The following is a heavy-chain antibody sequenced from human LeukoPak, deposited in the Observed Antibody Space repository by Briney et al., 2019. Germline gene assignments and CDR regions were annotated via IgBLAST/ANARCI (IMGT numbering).Heavy chain of an antibody. D-gene: IGHD2-2*01. J-gene: IGHJ4*02. Sequence: SETLSLTCTVSGGSISNYYWSWIRQPPGKGLEWIGYIYYSGTTSYNPSLKSRVTISVDTSKNQFSLKLSSVTAADTAVYYCARVQLPGGYFDYWGQGTLVTVSS. CDR2: IYYSGTT. V-gene: IGHV4-59*12. CDR3: ARVQLPGGYFDY. CDR1: GGSISNYY.